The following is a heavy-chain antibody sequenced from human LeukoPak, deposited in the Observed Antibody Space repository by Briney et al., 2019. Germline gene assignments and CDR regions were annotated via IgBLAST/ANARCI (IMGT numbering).Heavy chain of an antibody. D-gene: IGHD5-18*01. J-gene: IGHJ5*02. CDR3: ARDRGYSSTPNWFDP. CDR2: IWYDGSNK. Sequence: GGSLRLSCAASGFTFSGYGMHWVRQAPGKGLEWVAVIWYDGSNKYYADSVKGRFTISRDNSKNTLYLQMNSLRAEDTAVYYCARDRGYSSTPNWFDPWGQGTLVTVSS. V-gene: IGHV3-33*08. CDR1: GFTFSGYG.